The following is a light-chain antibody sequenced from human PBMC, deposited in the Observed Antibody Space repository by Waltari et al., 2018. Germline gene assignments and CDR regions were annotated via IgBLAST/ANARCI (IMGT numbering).Light chain of an antibody. CDR1: QVSSTH. V-gene: IGKV1-9*01. CDR2: AAS. J-gene: IGKJ4*01. CDR3: LHLSNFPLS. Sequence: DIQLTQSPSLLSASVRDRVTITCRANQVSSTHLAWYQQKPGKAPKLLIYAASTLQSAIPSRFSGSGSGTEFTLTLDSLQPEDFATYYCLHLSNFPLSFGGGTKVEL.